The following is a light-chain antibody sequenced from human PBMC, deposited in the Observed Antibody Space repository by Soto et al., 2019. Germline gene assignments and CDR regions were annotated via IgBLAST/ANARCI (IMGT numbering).Light chain of an antibody. CDR2: DAL. CDR3: QQYGDSPVT. V-gene: IGKV3-11*01. J-gene: IGKJ1*01. CDR1: QSVDWY. Sequence: EIVLTQSPATLYLSPGDRATLSCRASQSVDWYVAWYQQKPGQAPRLLIYDALKRATGTPDRFSGSGSGTDFTLTISRLEPEDFAVYYCQQYGDSPVTFGQGTKVEIK.